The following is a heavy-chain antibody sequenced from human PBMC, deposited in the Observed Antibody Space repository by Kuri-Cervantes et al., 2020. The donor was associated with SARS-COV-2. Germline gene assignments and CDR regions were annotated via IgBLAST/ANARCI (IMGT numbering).Heavy chain of an antibody. Sequence: GGSLKITCAVSGFTFSSYGMHWVRQAPGKGLEWVAVIWYDGSNKYYADSVKGRFTISRDNSKNTLYLQMNSLRAEDTAVYYCARDVSRIAAALVPDYWGQGTLVTVSS. D-gene: IGHD6-13*01. CDR1: GFTFSSYG. J-gene: IGHJ4*02. V-gene: IGHV3-33*01. CDR3: ARDVSRIAAALVPDY. CDR2: IWYDGSNK.